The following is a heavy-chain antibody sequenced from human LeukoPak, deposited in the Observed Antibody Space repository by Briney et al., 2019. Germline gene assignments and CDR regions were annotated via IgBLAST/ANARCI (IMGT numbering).Heavy chain of an antibody. CDR3: ARGRGYGDYLDY. Sequence: SETLSLTCAVYGGSFSGYYWSWIRQPPGKGLEWIGEINHSGSTNYNPSLKSRVTISVDTSKNQFSLKLSSVTAADTAVYYCARGRGYGDYLDYWGQGTLVTVSS. D-gene: IGHD4-17*01. CDR1: GGSFSGYY. CDR2: INHSGST. J-gene: IGHJ4*02. V-gene: IGHV4-34*01.